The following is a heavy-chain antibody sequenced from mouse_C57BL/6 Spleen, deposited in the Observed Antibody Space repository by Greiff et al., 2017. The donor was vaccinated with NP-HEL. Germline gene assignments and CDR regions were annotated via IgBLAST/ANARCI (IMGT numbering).Heavy chain of an antibody. CDR2: IYPGDGDT. V-gene: IGHV1-80*01. J-gene: IGHJ1*03. D-gene: IGHD1-1*01. CDR3: ARRPVVATEYFDV. Sequence: QVQLKESGAELVKPGASVKISCKASGYAFSSYWMNWVKQRPGKGLEWIGQIYPGDGDTNYNGKFKGKATLTADISSSTAYMQLSSLTSEDSAVYFCARRPVVATEYFDVWGTGTSVTVSS. CDR1: GYAFSSYW.